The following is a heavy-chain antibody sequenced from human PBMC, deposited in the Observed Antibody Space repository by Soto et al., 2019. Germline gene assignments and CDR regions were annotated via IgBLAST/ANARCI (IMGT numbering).Heavy chain of an antibody. Sequence: QVQLVQSGAEVKKPGASVKVSCKASGYTFTSYGISWVRQAPGQGLEWMGWISAYNGNTNYAQKLQGRVTMTTDTTTRTAYMELRSQRSDDTAVYYCVRSTFSSSLYYFDYWVQGTLVTVSS. CDR1: GYTFTSYG. J-gene: IGHJ4*02. D-gene: IGHD6-6*01. CDR2: ISAYNGNT. V-gene: IGHV1-18*01. CDR3: VRSTFSSSLYYFDY.